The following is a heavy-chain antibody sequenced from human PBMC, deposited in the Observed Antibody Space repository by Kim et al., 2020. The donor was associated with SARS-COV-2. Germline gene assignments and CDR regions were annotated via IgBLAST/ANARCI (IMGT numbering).Heavy chain of an antibody. CDR2: T. CDR3: ANDMVRGVWDY. V-gene: IGHV3-23*01. Sequence: TTEPDSVKGRYTNPRDNSKNTLYLQMNSMRAEETAVYYCANDMVRGVWDYWGQGTLVTVSS. D-gene: IGHD3-10*01. J-gene: IGHJ4*02.